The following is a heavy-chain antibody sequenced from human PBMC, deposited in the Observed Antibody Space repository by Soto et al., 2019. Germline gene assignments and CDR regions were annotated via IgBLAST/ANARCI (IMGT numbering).Heavy chain of an antibody. V-gene: IGHV3-73*01. J-gene: IGHJ6*02. CDR3: VSASWTSYLYGMSI. CDR1: GFTFSDST. CDR2: IRSKAQNYAT. D-gene: IGHD3-3*01. Sequence: PGGSLRLSCAASGFTFSDSTMHWVRQASGKGLEWVGRIRSKAQNYATAYAASVQGRFTISRDDSKNTAYLQMNSLKTEDTAVYYCVSASWTSYLYGMSIWGQGTTVTVSS.